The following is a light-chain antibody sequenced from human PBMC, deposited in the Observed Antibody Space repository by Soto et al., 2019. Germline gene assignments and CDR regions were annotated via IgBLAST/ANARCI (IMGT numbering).Light chain of an antibody. CDR1: SSDSGSYNY. V-gene: IGLV2-14*01. CDR3: RSYPSSITLL. Sequence: QSVLTQPASVSGSPGQSITISCTGTSSDSGSYNYVSWYQQHPGTAPKLMIFEVNNRPSGVSDRFSGSKSGNTASLTISGLQAEDEAHDYCRSYPSSITLLFGGGTKLTVL. J-gene: IGLJ2*01. CDR2: EVN.